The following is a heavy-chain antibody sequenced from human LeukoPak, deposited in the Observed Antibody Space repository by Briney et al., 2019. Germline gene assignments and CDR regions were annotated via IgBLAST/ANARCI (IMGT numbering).Heavy chain of an antibody. V-gene: IGHV1-3*01. J-gene: IGHJ4*02. CDR2: ISAGNGNT. Sequence: GASVKVSCKASGYTFTSYAMHWVRQAPGQRLEWMGWISAGNGNTKYSQKFQGRVTITRDTSASTAYMELSSLRSEDTAVYYCARDERYSAIDYWGQGTLVTVSS. CDR3: ARDERYSAIDY. D-gene: IGHD6-13*01. CDR1: GYTFTSYA.